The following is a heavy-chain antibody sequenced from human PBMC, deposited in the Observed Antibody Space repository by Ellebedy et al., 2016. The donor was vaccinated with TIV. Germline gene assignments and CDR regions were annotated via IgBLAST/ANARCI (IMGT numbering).Heavy chain of an antibody. CDR1: GFTFSSHA. Sequence: PGGSLRLSCAASGFTFSSHAMHWVRQAPGQGLEYVSAITSNGGSTYYAISVKGRFTISRDSSKNTLYLQMGRLRADDMAVYYCARGYYYMDVWGKGTTVTVSS. V-gene: IGHV3-64*01. CDR2: ITSNGGST. J-gene: IGHJ6*03. CDR3: ARGYYYMDV.